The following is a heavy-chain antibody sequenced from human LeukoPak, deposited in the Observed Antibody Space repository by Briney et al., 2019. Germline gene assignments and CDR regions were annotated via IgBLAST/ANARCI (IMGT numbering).Heavy chain of an antibody. Sequence: GGSLRLSCAASVFTFSGYGTSWVCPAPGRGLERLSAISGISDRTYYADSMRGRFTISRDNSKNTLYMQIYTLRVEDTAVYYCAKDRLGAIFYFDYWGQGTFLTVSS. V-gene: IGHV3-23*01. J-gene: IGHJ4*02. CDR1: VFTFSGYG. CDR2: ISGISDRT. CDR3: AKDRLGAIFYFDY. D-gene: IGHD1-26*01.